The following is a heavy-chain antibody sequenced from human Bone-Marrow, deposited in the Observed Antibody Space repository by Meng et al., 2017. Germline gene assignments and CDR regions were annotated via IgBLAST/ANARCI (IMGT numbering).Heavy chain of an antibody. CDR3: ARDISGSMLDY. Sequence: VQLRESVPALVTPSETLSLTFPVSSGSINSYFWSWIRQPPGKGPVWIGYISYSGSTNYNPSLKSRVTLSVDTSKNQFSLKLSSVTAADTAVYYCARDISGSMLDYWGQGTLVTVSS. CDR1: SGSINSYF. J-gene: IGHJ4*02. D-gene: IGHD1-14*01. CDR2: ISYSGST. V-gene: IGHV4-59*01.